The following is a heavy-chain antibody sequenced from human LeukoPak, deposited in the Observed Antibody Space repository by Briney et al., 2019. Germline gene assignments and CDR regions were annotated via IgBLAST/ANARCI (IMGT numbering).Heavy chain of an antibody. CDR1: GGMFSGYA. D-gene: IGHD5-18*01. Sequence: SVKVSCRASGGMFSGYAFNWLRQAPGQGLEWMGSIIPMFGTTNYAQKFQGRVSITTDDSTSTAYMELGSLTSEDTAVYFCARASSAALDNLHAFDFWGRGTMVTVSS. V-gene: IGHV1-69*05. CDR2: IIPMFGTT. J-gene: IGHJ3*01. CDR3: ARASSAALDNLHAFDF.